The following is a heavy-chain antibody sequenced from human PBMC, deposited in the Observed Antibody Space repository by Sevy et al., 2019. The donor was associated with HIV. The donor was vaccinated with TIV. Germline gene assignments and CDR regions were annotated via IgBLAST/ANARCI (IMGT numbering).Heavy chain of an antibody. CDR1: GFTFSSYA. D-gene: IGHD2-15*01. CDR2: ISYDGSNK. CDR3: ARESCSGGSCYADY. V-gene: IGHV3-30-3*01. Sequence: GGSLRLSCAASGFTFSSYAMHWVRQAPGKGLEWVAVISYDGSNKYYADSVKGRFTISRDNSKNTLYLQMNSQRAEDTAVYYCARESCSGGSCYADYWGQGTLVTVSS. J-gene: IGHJ4*02.